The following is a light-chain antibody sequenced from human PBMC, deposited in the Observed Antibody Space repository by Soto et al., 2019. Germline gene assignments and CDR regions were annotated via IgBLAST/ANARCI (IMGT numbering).Light chain of an antibody. Sequence: DIQMTQSPSTLSASIGDRVTITCRTSQSISSCLAWYQQKPGKAPDLLIYAASRLQSGVPARFSGSGSGTDFTLTISYLQSEDFATYYCQQDDSFPFTFGHGTKVDIK. J-gene: IGKJ3*01. V-gene: IGKV1-12*01. CDR3: QQDDSFPFT. CDR1: QSISSC. CDR2: AAS.